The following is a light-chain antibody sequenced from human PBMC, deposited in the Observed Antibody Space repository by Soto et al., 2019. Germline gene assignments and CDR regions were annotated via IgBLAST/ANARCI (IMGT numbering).Light chain of an antibody. CDR2: GAS. CDR1: QSVSSNY. J-gene: IGKJ1*01. CDR3: QQFAIAPWT. Sequence: ESVLTQSPGTLSLSPGERSTLSFSSSQSVSSNYLAWYQQKPGQAPRLLIYGASTRATGIPDRISGSGSGTDFTLDISRLEPDDFAVYYCQQFAIAPWTFGQGTKVDIK. V-gene: IGKV3-20*01.